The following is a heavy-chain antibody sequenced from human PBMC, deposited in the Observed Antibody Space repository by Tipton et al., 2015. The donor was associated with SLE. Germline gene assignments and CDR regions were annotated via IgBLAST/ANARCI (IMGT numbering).Heavy chain of an antibody. Sequence: QVQLVQSGAEVKKPGSSVKVSCKASGGTFSSYAISWVRQAPGQGLEWMGGIIPIFGTANYAQKFQGRVTITADKSTSTAYMELSSLRSEDTAVYYCARDCGSGSYYNQPDLHWYFDLWGRGTLVTVSS. J-gene: IGHJ2*01. V-gene: IGHV1-69*06. CDR1: GGTFSSYA. CDR2: IIPIFGTA. CDR3: ARDCGSGSYYNQPDLHWYFDL. D-gene: IGHD3-10*01.